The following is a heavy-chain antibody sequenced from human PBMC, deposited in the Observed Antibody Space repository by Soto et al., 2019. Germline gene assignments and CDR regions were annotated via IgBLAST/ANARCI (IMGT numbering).Heavy chain of an antibody. V-gene: IGHV4-34*01. CDR1: GGSFSGYY. J-gene: IGHJ6*02. CDR3: ARFITNYYDFWSGSKTSYGMDV. CDR2: INHSGST. Sequence: QVQLQQWGAGLLKPSETLSLTCAVYGGSFSGYYWSWIRQPPGKGLEWIGEINHSGSTHYNPSLTSRLTLSVDTSKNRISLKLSSVTAAATAVYYCARFITNYYDFWSGSKTSYGMDVWGQGTTVTVSS. D-gene: IGHD3-3*01.